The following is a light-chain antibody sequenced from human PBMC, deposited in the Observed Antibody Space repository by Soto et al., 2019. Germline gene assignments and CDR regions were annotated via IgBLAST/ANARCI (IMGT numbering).Light chain of an antibody. CDR2: DVA. V-gene: IGLV2-14*03. CDR1: SSDVGGSNF. J-gene: IGLJ1*01. Sequence: SVVTEPGWVCDSLGLAVIIFCNGTSSDVGGSNFVSWSQQHPGKPPKLIIYDVANRPSGVSNRFSGSKSGSTASLIISRLQTEDEADYYCVSYTPGTTYVFGSGTKV. CDR3: VSYTPGTTYV.